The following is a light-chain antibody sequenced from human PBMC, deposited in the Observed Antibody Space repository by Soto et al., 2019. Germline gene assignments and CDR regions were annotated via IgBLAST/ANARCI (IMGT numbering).Light chain of an antibody. CDR3: QQYNVWPQT. CDR2: SAS. V-gene: IGKV3-15*01. J-gene: IGKJ1*01. Sequence: IVITLSPGTLSVYPGARVTLSGRASQSVSSNLAWYQQRPGQAPRLLIYSASSRDTDIPARFSGGGSGTEFTLTINSLQTEDFGVYYCQQYNVWPQTFGQGTKVDIK. CDR1: QSVSSN.